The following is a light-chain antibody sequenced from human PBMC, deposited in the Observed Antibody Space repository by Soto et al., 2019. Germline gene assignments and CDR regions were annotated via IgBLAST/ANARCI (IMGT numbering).Light chain of an antibody. Sequence: SYELTQPPSLSVSPGQTARITCSGDALPQQYAYWYQQKPGQAPLLLIYKDTERPSGVPGRFSGANSGTTGTLTISGVQAEDEADYYCQSTDSSGTSVIFGGGTKLTVL. J-gene: IGLJ2*01. V-gene: IGLV3-25*02. CDR3: QSTDSSGTSVI. CDR1: ALPQQY. CDR2: KDT.